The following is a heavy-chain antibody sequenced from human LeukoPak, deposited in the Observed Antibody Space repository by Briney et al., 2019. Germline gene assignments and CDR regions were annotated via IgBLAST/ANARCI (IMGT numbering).Heavy chain of an antibody. J-gene: IGHJ6*02. D-gene: IGHD5-24*01. CDR3: ARDRSVPDGGNGHYYYGMDV. Sequence: SETLSLICTVSGGPIRSFHWSWIRQPPGKGLEWIGYIYYSGSTNYNPSLKSRVTISVDTSKNQFSLKLRSVAAADTAVYFCARDRSVPDGGNGHYYYGMDVWGQGTTVTVSS. CDR2: IYYSGST. CDR1: GGPIRSFH. V-gene: IGHV4-59*01.